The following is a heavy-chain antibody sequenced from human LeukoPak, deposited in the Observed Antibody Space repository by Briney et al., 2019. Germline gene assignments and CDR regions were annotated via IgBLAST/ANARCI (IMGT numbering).Heavy chain of an antibody. CDR1: GGSISSSGYY. Sequence: SETLSLTCTVSGGSISSSGYYWGWIRQPPGKGLEWIGSIYYSGSTYYSPSLKSRVTISVDTSKNQFSLRLSSVTAADTAVYYCVESGFKTEGGFDPWGQGTLVTVSS. D-gene: IGHD2-15*01. CDR3: VESGFKTEGGFDP. J-gene: IGHJ5*02. CDR2: IYYSGST. V-gene: IGHV4-39*07.